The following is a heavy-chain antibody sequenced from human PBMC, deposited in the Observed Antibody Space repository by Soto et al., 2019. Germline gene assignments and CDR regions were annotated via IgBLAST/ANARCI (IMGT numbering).Heavy chain of an antibody. CDR2: IRAYNTDT. D-gene: IGHD3-3*01. CDR3: ARGHGVIIGAMDV. CDR1: GYRFETYA. Sequence: ASVKVSCKSSGYRFETYAMSWVRQAPGQGLEWMGWIRAYNTDTYYAQKFQDRVTMTTDTSTGTACMELRSLRSDDTAVYYCARGHGVIIGAMDVWGQGTTVTVSS. V-gene: IGHV1-18*01. J-gene: IGHJ6*02.